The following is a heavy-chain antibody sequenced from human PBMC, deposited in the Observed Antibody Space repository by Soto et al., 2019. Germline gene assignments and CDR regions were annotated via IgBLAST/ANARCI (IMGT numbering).Heavy chain of an antibody. Sequence: ASVKVSCKASGYTFTSYGISWVRQAPGQGLEGMGWISAYNGNTNYAQKLQGRVTMTTDTSTSTAYMELRSLRSDDTAVYYCARGVYYDILTGYYSYYYYMDVWGKGTKVTVSS. V-gene: IGHV1-18*01. D-gene: IGHD3-9*01. CDR2: ISAYNGNT. CDR1: GYTFTSYG. CDR3: ARGVYYDILTGYYSYYYYMDV. J-gene: IGHJ6*03.